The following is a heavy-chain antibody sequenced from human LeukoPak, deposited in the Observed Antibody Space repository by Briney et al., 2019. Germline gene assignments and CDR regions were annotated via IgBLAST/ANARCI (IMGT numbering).Heavy chain of an antibody. D-gene: IGHD1-1*01. CDR1: GYTFTSYG. J-gene: IGHJ4*02. Sequence: ASVKVSCKACGYTFTSYGISWVRQAPGQGREWMGLSGAYNGNTNYAQKLQGRVTMTTDTSTSTAYTELRSLRSDDTAVDYCAIWKDWNFDYWGQGNLVTVST. CDR3: AIWKDWNFDY. V-gene: IGHV1-18*01. CDR2: SGAYNGNT.